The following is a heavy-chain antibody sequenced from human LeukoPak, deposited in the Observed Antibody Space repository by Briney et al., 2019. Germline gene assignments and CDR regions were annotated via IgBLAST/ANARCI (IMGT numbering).Heavy chain of an antibody. V-gene: IGHV1-18*01. CDR3: ARDPVTSSSSSGCFDY. J-gene: IGHJ4*02. Sequence: ASVKVSCKASGYTFTSYGISWVRQAPGQGLEWMGWISAYNGNTNYAQKLQGRVTMTTDISTSTAYMELRSLRSDDTAVYYCARDPVTSSSSSGCFDYWGQGTLVTVSS. CDR1: GYTFTSYG. D-gene: IGHD6-6*01. CDR2: ISAYNGNT.